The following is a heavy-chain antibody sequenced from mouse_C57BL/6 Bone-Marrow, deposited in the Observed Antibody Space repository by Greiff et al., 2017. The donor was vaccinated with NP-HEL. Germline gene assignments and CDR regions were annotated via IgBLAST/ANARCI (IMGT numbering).Heavy chain of an antibody. J-gene: IGHJ3*01. V-gene: IGHV5-17*01. CDR3: ARNLVEWFAY. Sequence: EVKLVESGGGLVKPGGSLKLSCAASGFTFSDYGMHWVRQAPEKGLEWVAYISSGSSTIYYADTVKGRFTISRDNAKNTLFLQMTSLRSEDTAMYYCARNLVEWFAYWGQGTLVTVSA. CDR1: GFTFSDYG. D-gene: IGHD1-1*02. CDR2: ISSGSSTI.